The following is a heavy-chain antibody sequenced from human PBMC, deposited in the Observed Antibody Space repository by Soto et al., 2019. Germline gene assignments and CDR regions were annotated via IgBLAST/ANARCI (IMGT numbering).Heavy chain of an antibody. D-gene: IGHD3-3*01. CDR1: GYSITSYW. J-gene: IGHJ6*02. CDR2: IYPGDSDT. V-gene: IGHV5-51*01. CDR3: ARQRFLEDPADRYYYYYGMDV. Sequence: PGEPLKISCKGAGYSITSYWIGWVRQMPGKGLEWMGIIYPGDSDTRYSPSFQGQVTISADKSISTAYLQWSSLKASDTAMYYCARQRFLEDPADRYYYYYGMDVWGQGTTVTVYS.